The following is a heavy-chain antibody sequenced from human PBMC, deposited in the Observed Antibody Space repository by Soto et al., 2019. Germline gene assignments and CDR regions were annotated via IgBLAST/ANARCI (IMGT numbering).Heavy chain of an antibody. D-gene: IGHD5-18*01. Sequence: SVKVSCKASGGTFSSYAISWVRQAPGQGLEWMGGIIPIFGTANYAQKFQGRVTITADESTSTAYMELSSLRSEDTAVYYCASLTVDTAMAPVQTGWFDPWGQGTLVTFSS. CDR3: ASLTVDTAMAPVQTGWFDP. V-gene: IGHV1-69*13. J-gene: IGHJ5*02. CDR1: GGTFSSYA. CDR2: IIPIFGTA.